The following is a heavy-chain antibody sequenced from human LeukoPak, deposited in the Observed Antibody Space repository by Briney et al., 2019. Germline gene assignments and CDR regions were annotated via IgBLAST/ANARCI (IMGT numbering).Heavy chain of an antibody. CDR2: ISYDGSNK. CDR1: GFTFSSYG. Sequence: GGSLRLSCAASGFTFSSYGMHWVRQAPGKRLEWVAVISYDGSNKYYADSVKGRFTISRDNSKNTLYLQMNSLRAEDTAVYYCAKVKGSFDYWGQGTLVTVSS. V-gene: IGHV3-30*18. D-gene: IGHD3-10*01. J-gene: IGHJ4*02. CDR3: AKVKGSFDY.